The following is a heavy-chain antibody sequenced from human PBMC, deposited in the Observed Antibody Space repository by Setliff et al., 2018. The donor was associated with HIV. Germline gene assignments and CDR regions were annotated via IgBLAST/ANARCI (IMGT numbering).Heavy chain of an antibody. D-gene: IGHD2-21*01. CDR2: LRPRGST. J-gene: IGHJ4*02. V-gene: IGHV4-39*01. CDR1: GDSMTSGRFY. CDR3: ARQGSLCPDCYLDS. Sequence: SVTLSLTCTVSGDSMTSGRFYWGWVRQPAGKGLVWLGSLRPRGSTYYNPSIKSRVSISVDTSKNHFSRQLSTVTAADTAVYSCARQGSLCPDCYLDSWGQGTLVTVSS.